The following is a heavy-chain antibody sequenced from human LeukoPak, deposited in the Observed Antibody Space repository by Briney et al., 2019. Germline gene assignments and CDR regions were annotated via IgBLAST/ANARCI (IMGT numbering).Heavy chain of an antibody. J-gene: IGHJ6*03. CDR1: GFTFSSYG. V-gene: IGHV3-30*02. CDR2: IRYDGSNK. CDR3: AKDVRRLRFLEWLNYMDV. D-gene: IGHD3-3*01. Sequence: PGGSLRLSCAASGFTFSSYGMHWVRQAPGKGLEWVAFIRYDGSNKYYADSVKGRFTISRDNSKNTPYLQMNSLRAEDTAVYYCAKDVRRLRFLEWLNYMDVWGKGTTVTVSS.